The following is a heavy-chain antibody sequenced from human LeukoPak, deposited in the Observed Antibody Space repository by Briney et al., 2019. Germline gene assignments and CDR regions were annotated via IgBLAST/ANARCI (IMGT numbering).Heavy chain of an antibody. CDR1: GFTFSSYS. D-gene: IGHD3-3*01. J-gene: IGHJ4*02. V-gene: IGHV3-21*01. CDR3: ARGVTIFGVAHYYFDY. CDR2: ISSSSSYI. Sequence: PGGSLRLSCAASGFTFSSYSMNWVRQAPGKGLEWVSSISSSSSYIYYADSVKGRFTISRDNAKNSLYLQMNSLRAEDTAVYYCARGVTIFGVAHYYFDYWGQGTLVTVSS.